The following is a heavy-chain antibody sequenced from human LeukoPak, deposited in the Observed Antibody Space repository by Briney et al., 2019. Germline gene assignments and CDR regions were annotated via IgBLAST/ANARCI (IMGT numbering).Heavy chain of an antibody. CDR1: GFTFSSYA. Sequence: PGGSLKLSCAASGFTFSSYAMHWVRQAPGKGLEWVAVISYDGSNKYYADSVKGRFTISRDNSKNTLYLQMNSLRAEDTAVYYCAKESKQWLTFDYWGQGTLVTVSS. CDR2: ISYDGSNK. D-gene: IGHD6-19*01. CDR3: AKESKQWLTFDY. J-gene: IGHJ4*02. V-gene: IGHV3-30*04.